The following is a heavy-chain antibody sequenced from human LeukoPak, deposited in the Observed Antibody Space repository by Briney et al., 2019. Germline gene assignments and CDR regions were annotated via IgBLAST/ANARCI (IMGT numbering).Heavy chain of an antibody. CDR2: IYYSGST. CDR1: GGSINSSSYY. CDR3: ARGGDDYSNYWAGGNVYRALDY. D-gene: IGHD4-11*01. V-gene: IGHV4-39*01. J-gene: IGHJ4*02. Sequence: SETLSLTCTVSGGSINSSSYYWGWIRQPPGKGLEWIGSIYYSGSTYYNPSLKSRVTISVDTSKNQFSLKLSSVTAADTAVYYCARGGDDYSNYWAGGNVYRALDYWGQGTLVTVSS.